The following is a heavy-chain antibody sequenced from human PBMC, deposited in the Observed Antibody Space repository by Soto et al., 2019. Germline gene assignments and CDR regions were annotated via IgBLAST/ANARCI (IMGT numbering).Heavy chain of an antibody. CDR1: GGSISSGGYY. V-gene: IGHV4-31*03. J-gene: IGHJ4*02. CDR2: IYYRGST. Sequence: QVQLQESGPGLVKPSQTLSLTCTVSGGSISSGGYYWSWIRQHPGKGLEWIGYIYYRGSTYYNPSLKSRVTISVDTSKNQFSLKLSSVTAADTAVYYCASLPRAGVAATNSGYWGQGTLVTVSS. CDR3: ASLPRAGVAATNSGY. D-gene: IGHD2-15*01.